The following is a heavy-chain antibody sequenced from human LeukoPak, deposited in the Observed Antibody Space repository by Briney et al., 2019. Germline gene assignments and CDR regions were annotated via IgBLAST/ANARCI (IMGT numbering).Heavy chain of an antibody. Sequence: SETLSLACTVSGGSISSGDYYWSWIRQPPGKGLEWIGYIYYSGSTYYNPSLKSRVTISVDTSKNQFSLKLSSVTAADTAVYYCARKPLLNWFDPWGQGTLVTVSS. CDR3: ARKPLLNWFDP. V-gene: IGHV4-30-4*01. CDR2: IYYSGST. CDR1: GGSISSGDYY. J-gene: IGHJ5*02. D-gene: IGHD2/OR15-2a*01.